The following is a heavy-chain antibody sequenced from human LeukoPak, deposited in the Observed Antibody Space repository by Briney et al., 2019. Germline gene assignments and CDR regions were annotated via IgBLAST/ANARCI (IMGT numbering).Heavy chain of an antibody. J-gene: IGHJ3*02. CDR3: ARQIGYSYGPTDAFDI. CDR1: GFTVSSNY. V-gene: IGHV3-53*01. CDR2: IYSGGST. Sequence: GGSLRLSCAASGFTVSSNYMSWVRQAPGKGLEWVSVIYSGGSTYYADSVKGRLTISRDNSKNTLYLQMNSLRAEDTAVYYCARQIGYSYGPTDAFDIWGQGTMVTVSS. D-gene: IGHD5-18*01.